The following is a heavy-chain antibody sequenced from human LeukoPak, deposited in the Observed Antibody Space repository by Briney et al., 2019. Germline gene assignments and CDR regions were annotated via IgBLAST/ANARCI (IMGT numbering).Heavy chain of an antibody. Sequence: GGSLRLSCVVSGFTFSTYSMSWVRQAPGKGLEWVSTISGSGGSTYYADSVKGRFTISRDNSKNTLYLQMDSLRAEDTAVYYCAKVISSAWYYYDSSGLSPYFDYWGQGTLVTVSS. CDR2: ISGSGGST. CDR3: AKVISSAWYYYDSSGLSPYFDY. J-gene: IGHJ4*02. V-gene: IGHV3-23*01. CDR1: GFTFSTYS. D-gene: IGHD3-22*01.